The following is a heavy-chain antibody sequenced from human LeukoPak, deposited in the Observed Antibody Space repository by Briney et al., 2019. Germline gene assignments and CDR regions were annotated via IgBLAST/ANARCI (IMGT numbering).Heavy chain of an antibody. D-gene: IGHD1-7*01. Sequence: SETLSLTCAVYGGSFSGYYWSWIRQPPGKGLEWIGEINRSGSTNYNPSLKSRVTISVDTSKNQFSLKLSSVTAADTAVYYCASITGTTSSWFDPWGQGTLVTVSS. V-gene: IGHV4-34*01. CDR1: GGSFSGYY. J-gene: IGHJ5*02. CDR2: INRSGST. CDR3: ASITGTTSSWFDP.